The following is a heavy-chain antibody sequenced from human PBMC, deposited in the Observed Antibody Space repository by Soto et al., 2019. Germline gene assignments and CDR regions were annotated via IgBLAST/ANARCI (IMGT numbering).Heavy chain of an antibody. D-gene: IGHD3-9*01. CDR2: IIPIFGTA. CDR1: GGTFSSYA. V-gene: IGHV1-69*13. Sequence: SVKVSCKASGGTFSSYAISWVRQAPGQGLEWMGGIIPIFGTANYAQKFQGRVTITADESTSTAYMELSSLRSEDTAVYYCARYYDILTGYHLALYGMDVWGQGTTVTVSS. CDR3: ARYYDILTGYHLALYGMDV. J-gene: IGHJ6*02.